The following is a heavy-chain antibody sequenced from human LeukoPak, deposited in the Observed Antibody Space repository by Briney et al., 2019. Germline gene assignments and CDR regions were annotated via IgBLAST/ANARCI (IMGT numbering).Heavy chain of an antibody. CDR1: GFTFSSYW. Sequence: GGSLRLSCAASGFTFSSYWMHWVRQAPVKGLVWVSRINSDGSSTSYADSVRGRFTISRDNAKNSLFLQMDSLRTEDTAVYFCAGGSYDIVTGHPKHIDYWGQGTQVTVSS. D-gene: IGHD3-9*01. J-gene: IGHJ4*02. CDR2: INSDGSST. CDR3: AGGSYDIVTGHPKHIDY. V-gene: IGHV3-74*01.